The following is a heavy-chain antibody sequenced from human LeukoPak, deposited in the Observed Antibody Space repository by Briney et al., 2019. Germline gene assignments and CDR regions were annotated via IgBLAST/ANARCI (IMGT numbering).Heavy chain of an antibody. CDR3: ARRGTIFGRGGWFDP. D-gene: IGHD3-3*01. Sequence: AASVKVSCKASGYTFTSYDINWVRQATGQGLEWMGWMNPNSGNTGYAQKFQGRVTITRNTSINTAYMELSSLRSDDTAVYYCARRGTIFGRGGWFDPWGQGTLVTVSS. V-gene: IGHV1-8*03. J-gene: IGHJ5*02. CDR2: MNPNSGNT. CDR1: GYTFTSYD.